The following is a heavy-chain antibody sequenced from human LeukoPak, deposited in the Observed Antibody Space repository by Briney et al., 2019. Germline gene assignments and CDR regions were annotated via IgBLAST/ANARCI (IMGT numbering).Heavy chain of an antibody. J-gene: IGHJ4*02. Sequence: SETLSLTCAVSGGSISSSNWWSWVRQPPGKGLEWIGESYHSGSTNYNPSLKSRVTISVDKSKNQFSLKLSSVTAADTAVYYCARDCDTSSSSWYRYYFDYWGQGTLVTVSS. CDR3: ARDCDTSSSSWYRYYFDY. V-gene: IGHV4-4*02. D-gene: IGHD6-13*01. CDR2: SYHSGST. CDR1: GGSISSSNW.